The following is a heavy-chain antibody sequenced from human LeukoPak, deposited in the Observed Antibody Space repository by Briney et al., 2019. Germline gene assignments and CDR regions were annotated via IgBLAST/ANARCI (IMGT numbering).Heavy chain of an antibody. Sequence: GRSLRLSCTASGFTFGDYAMSRVRQAPGKGLEWVGFIRSKAYGGTTEYAASVKGRFSISRDDSKSIAYLQMNSLKTEDTAVYYCVITTSGQTYYFDYWGQGTLVTVSS. CDR1: GFTFGDYA. CDR2: IRSKAYGGTT. CDR3: VITTSGQTYYFDY. D-gene: IGHD3-22*01. J-gene: IGHJ4*02. V-gene: IGHV3-49*04.